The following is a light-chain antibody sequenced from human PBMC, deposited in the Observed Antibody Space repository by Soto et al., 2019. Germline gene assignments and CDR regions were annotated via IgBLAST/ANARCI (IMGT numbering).Light chain of an antibody. CDR1: SSDVGGYNY. CDR2: EVN. V-gene: IGLV2-14*01. J-gene: IGLJ3*02. Sequence: QSALTQPASVSGSPGQSITISCTGTSSDVGGYNYVSWYQQHPGKAPKLMIYEVNNRPSGVSNRFSGSKSGNTASLTISGLQADDEADYYCTSYRNTNTPGVFGGGTKLTVL. CDR3: TSYRNTNTPGV.